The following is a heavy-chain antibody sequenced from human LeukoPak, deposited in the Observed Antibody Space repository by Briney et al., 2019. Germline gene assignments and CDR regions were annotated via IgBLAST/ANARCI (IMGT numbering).Heavy chain of an antibody. Sequence: MTSETLSLTCTVSGGSISSSSYYWGWIRQPPGKGLEWIGSIYHSGSTYYNPSLKSRVTISVDTSKNQFSLRLGSVTAADTAVYYCARGPPLLLWFGELPIDYWGQGTLVTVSS. CDR2: IYHSGST. J-gene: IGHJ4*02. CDR1: GGSISSSSYY. D-gene: IGHD3-10*01. CDR3: ARGPPLLLWFGELPIDY. V-gene: IGHV4-39*07.